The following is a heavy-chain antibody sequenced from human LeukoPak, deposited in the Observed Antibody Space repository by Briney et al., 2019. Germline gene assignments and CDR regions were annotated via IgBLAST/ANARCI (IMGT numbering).Heavy chain of an antibody. Sequence: SETLSLTCTVSGGSTSSYYWSWIRQPPGKGLEWIGYIYYSGSTNYNPSLKSRVTISVDTSKNQFSLKLSSVTAADTAVYYCASSLYEDYYGMDVWGQGTTVTVSS. D-gene: IGHD2-8*01. J-gene: IGHJ6*02. CDR3: ASSLYEDYYGMDV. V-gene: IGHV4-59*08. CDR1: GGSTSSYY. CDR2: IYYSGST.